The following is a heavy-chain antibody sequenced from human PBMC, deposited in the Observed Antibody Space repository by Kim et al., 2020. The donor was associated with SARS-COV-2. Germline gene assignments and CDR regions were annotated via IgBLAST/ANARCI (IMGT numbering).Heavy chain of an antibody. CDR1: GFTFSSYW. Sequence: GGSLRLSCAASGFTFSSYWMSWVRQAPGKGLEWVANIKQDGSEKYYVDSVKGRFTISRDNAKNSLYLQMNSLRAEDTAVYYCARELGGFGGYSGYDLKGYYYYGMDVWGQGTTVTVSS. J-gene: IGHJ6*02. CDR3: ARELGGFGGYSGYDLKGYYYYGMDV. V-gene: IGHV3-7*01. CDR2: IKQDGSEK. D-gene: IGHD5-12*01.